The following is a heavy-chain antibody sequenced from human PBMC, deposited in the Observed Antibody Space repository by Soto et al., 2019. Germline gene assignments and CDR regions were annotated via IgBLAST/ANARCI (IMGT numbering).Heavy chain of an antibody. CDR3: ARGRPNIVATINDAFDI. CDR1: GGTFSSYA. V-gene: IGHV1-69*06. CDR2: IIPIFGTA. D-gene: IGHD5-12*01. Sequence: SVKVSCKASGGTFSSYAISWVRQAPGQGLEWMRGIIPIFGTANYAQKFQGRVTITADKSTSTAYMELSSLRSEDTAVYYCARGRPNIVATINDAFDIWGQGTIVTVSS. J-gene: IGHJ3*02.